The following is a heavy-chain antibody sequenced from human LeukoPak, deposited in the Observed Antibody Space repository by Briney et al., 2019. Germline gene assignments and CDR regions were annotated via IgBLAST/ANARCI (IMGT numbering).Heavy chain of an antibody. CDR1: GYTFTSYG. J-gene: IGHJ4*02. CDR3: ARASPKYLGSLHFDY. D-gene: IGHD2-2*02. V-gene: IGHV1-18*01. CDR2: ISAYNGNT. Sequence: ASVKVSCKASGYTFTSYGISWVRQAPGQGLEWMGWISAYNGNTNYAQKLQGRVTMTTDTSTSTAYMELRSLRSDDTAVYYCARASPKYLGSLHFDYWGQGTMVTVSS.